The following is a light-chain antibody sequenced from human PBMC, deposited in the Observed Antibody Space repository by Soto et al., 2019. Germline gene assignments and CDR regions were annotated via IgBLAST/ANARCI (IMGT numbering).Light chain of an antibody. CDR1: QDVSDY. CDR3: QHLNGAPTIT. CDR2: AAY. V-gene: IGKV1-9*01. Sequence: DIQLTQSPSFLSASVGDRVTITCRASQDVSDYLAWYQHAPGKAPNLLIYAAYTLQSGVPSRFSGSGSGTEFSLTITSLQPEDFATYYCQHLNGAPTITFGQGTRLDVK. J-gene: IGKJ5*01.